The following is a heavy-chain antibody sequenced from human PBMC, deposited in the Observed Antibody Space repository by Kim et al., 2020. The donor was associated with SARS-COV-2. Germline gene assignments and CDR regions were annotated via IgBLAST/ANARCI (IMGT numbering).Heavy chain of an antibody. Sequence: YYMDSVKGRFTISRDNSENTLYLQMNGLRPEDTAVYYCAKSHLTWASAFGSWGQGTLVTVSS. V-gene: IGHV3-23*01. CDR3: AKSHLTWASAFGS. D-gene: IGHD6-19*01. J-gene: IGHJ4*02.